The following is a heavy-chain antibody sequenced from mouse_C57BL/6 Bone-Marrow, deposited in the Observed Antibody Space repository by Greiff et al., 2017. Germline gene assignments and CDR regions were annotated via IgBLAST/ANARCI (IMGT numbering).Heavy chain of an antibody. J-gene: IGHJ2*01. Sequence: QVHVKQSGAELARPGASVKMSCKASGYTFTSYTMHWVKQRPGQGLEWIGYINPSSGYTKYNQKFKDKATLTADKSSSTAYRQLSSLTSEDSAVYYCARNYGSSYYFDYWGQGTTLTVSS. CDR1: GYTFTSYT. D-gene: IGHD1-1*01. CDR3: ARNYGSSYYFDY. V-gene: IGHV1-4*01. CDR2: INPSSGYT.